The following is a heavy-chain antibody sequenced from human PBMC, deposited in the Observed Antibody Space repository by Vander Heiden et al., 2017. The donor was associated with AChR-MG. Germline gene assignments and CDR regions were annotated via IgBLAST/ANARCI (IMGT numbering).Heavy chain of an antibody. D-gene: IGHD3-10*01. V-gene: IGHV3-23*01. CDR1: GFPFSSDA. Sequence: EVQLLESGGGLVQPGGSLRLSCAASGFPFSSDARSWVRQAPGKGLEWVSAISGRGGSTYYADSVKGRFTISRDNSKNTLYLQMNSLRAEDTAVYYCAHMRAGGHDYWVQGTLVAVSS. CDR3: AHMRAGGHDY. J-gene: IGHJ4*02. CDR2: ISGRGGST.